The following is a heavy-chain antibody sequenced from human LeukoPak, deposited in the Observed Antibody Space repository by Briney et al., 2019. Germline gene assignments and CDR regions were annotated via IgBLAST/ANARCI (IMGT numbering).Heavy chain of an antibody. D-gene: IGHD2-15*01. J-gene: IGHJ6*03. Sequence: ASVKVSCKASGYTFTRYAMNWVRQAPGQGLEWMGWINTNTGNPTYAQGLTGRFVFSLDTSVSTAYLQISSLKAEDTAVYYCAKGLQAYYYYMDVWGKGTTVTVSS. V-gene: IGHV7-4-1*02. CDR3: AKGLQAYYYYMDV. CDR2: INTNTGNP. CDR1: GYTFTRYA.